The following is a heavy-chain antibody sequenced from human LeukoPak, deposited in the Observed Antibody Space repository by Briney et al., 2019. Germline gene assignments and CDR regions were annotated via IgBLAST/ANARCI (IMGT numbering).Heavy chain of an antibody. CDR3: ATLRDIVLVATTPTDV. D-gene: IGHD2-2*01. V-gene: IGHV3-30-3*01. CDR2: ISYDGSNK. Sequence: AGGSLRLSCVVSGFNFDNFAMHWVRQPLGKGLEWVAVISYDGSNKYYADSVKGRFTISRDNSKNTLYLQMNSLRAEDTAVYYCATLRDIVLVATTPTDVWGKGTTVIVSS. J-gene: IGHJ6*04. CDR1: GFNFDNFA.